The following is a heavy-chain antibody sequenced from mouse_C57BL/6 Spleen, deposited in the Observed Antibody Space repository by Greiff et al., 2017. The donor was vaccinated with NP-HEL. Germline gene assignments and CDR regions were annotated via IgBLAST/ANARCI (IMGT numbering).Heavy chain of an antibody. J-gene: IGHJ3*01. CDR3: ARQWVITTEFAD. CDR1: GYTFTSYW. D-gene: IGHD1-1*01. Sequence: QVQLQQPGTELVKPGASVKLSCKASGYTFTSYWMHWAKQRPGQGLEWIGNINPSNGGTNYNEKFKSKATLTVDKSSSTAYMQLSSLTSEDSAVYYCARQWVITTEFADWGQGTLVTVSA. CDR2: INPSNGGT. V-gene: IGHV1-53*01.